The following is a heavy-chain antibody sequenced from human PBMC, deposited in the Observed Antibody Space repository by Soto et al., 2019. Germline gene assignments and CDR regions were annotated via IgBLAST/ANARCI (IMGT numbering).Heavy chain of an antibody. CDR3: AREVATGY. Sequence: VQLVQSGAEVMKPGASVKVSCKASGYTFSNYAMHWVRQAPGQRLEWMGWINTGNGKTKYSQKFQGRVTISRDTSASTADMERSSLRSEDTAVYYCAREVATGYWGQGTLVTVSS. CDR1: GYTFSNYA. V-gene: IGHV1-3*04. J-gene: IGHJ4*02. CDR2: INTGNGKT.